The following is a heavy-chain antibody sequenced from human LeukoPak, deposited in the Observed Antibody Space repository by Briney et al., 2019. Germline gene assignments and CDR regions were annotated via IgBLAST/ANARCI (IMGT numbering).Heavy chain of an antibody. J-gene: IGHJ3*02. D-gene: IGHD4-17*01. V-gene: IGHV4-39*07. CDR1: GGSISSSSYY. CDR3: ARSEATVTTFSGPENAFDI. Sequence: SETLSLTCTVSGGSISSSSYYWGWIRQPPGKGLEWIGSIYYSGSTYYNPSLKSRVTISVDTSKNQFSLKLSSVTAADTAVYYCARSEATVTTFSGPENAFDIWGQGTMVTVSS. CDR2: IYYSGST.